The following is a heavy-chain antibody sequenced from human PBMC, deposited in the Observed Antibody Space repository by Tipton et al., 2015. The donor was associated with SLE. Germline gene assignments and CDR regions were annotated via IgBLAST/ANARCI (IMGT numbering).Heavy chain of an antibody. CDR2: IRSKAYGGTT. D-gene: IGHD1-14*01. Sequence: SLRLSCTASGFTFGDYAMSWVRQAPGKGLEWVGFIRSKAYGGTTEYAASVKGRFTISRDNSKNTLYLQMNSLRAEDTAVYYCATAGPGTSPDTYGMDVWGQGTTVTVSS. CDR3: ATAGPGTSPDTYGMDV. J-gene: IGHJ6*02. CDR1: GFTFGDYA. V-gene: IGHV3-49*04.